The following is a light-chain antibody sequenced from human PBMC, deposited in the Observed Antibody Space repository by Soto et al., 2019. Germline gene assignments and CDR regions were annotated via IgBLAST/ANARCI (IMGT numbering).Light chain of an antibody. CDR3: KQYGTSPPT. J-gene: IGKJ1*01. Sequence: EIVMTQSPGTLSLFPGERVTLSCRASQSVSSNYLAWYQQRPGQAPRLLIYGTSRRATGIPERFSGSGSGTDFTLTISRLEPEDFAVYSCKQYGTSPPTFGQGTKVEI. CDR1: QSVSSNY. CDR2: GTS. V-gene: IGKV3-20*01.